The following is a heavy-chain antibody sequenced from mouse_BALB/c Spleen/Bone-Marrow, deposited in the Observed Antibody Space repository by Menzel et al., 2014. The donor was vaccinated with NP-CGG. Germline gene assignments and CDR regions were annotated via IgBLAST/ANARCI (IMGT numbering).Heavy chain of an antibody. J-gene: IGHJ2*01. CDR2: INPYNDGT. CDR1: GYTFTSYV. D-gene: IGHD2-4*01. V-gene: IGHV1-14*01. CDR3: ARSMIGNYFDC. Sequence: EVQLQQSGPELVKPGASVKMSCKASGYTFTSYVMHWVKQESGQGLEWIGYINPYNDGTKYNEKFKGKATLTSDKSSSTAYMELSSLTSEDSAVYYCARSMIGNYFDCWGQGTTLTVSS.